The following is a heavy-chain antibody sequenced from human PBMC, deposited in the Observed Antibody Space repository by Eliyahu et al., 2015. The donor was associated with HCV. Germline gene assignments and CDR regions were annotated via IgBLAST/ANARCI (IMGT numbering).Heavy chain of an antibody. CDR1: GFSLSTSGVG. J-gene: IGHJ3*02. D-gene: IGHD2-2*01. CDR2: IYWDDDK. V-gene: IGHV2-5*02. Sequence: QITLKESSPTLVKPTQTLTLTCTFSGFSLSTSGVGVGWIRQPPGKALEWLALIYWDDDKRYSPSLKSRLTITKDTSKNQVVLTMTNMDPVDTATYYCAHRPDAGYCSSTSCYRDAFDIWGQGTMVTVSS. CDR3: AHRPDAGYCSSTSCYRDAFDI.